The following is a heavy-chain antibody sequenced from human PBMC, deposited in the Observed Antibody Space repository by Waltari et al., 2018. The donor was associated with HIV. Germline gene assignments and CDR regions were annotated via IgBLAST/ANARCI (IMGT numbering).Heavy chain of an antibody. V-gene: IGHV4-39*07. Sequence: QLQLQESGPGLVKPSETLSLTCTVSGGSISSSSYYWGWIRQPPGKGLEWIGSIYYSGSTYYNPSLKSLVTISVDTSKNQFSLTLSAVTAADTAVYYCARDPVVGPQFDYWGQGTLVTVSS. J-gene: IGHJ4*02. D-gene: IGHD2-15*01. CDR1: GGSISSSSYY. CDR2: IYYSGST. CDR3: ARDPVVGPQFDY.